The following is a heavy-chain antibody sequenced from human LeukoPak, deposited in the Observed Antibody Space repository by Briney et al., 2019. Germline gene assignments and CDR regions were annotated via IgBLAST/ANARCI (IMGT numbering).Heavy chain of an antibody. CDR1: GFTFSSHG. D-gene: IGHD5-12*01. J-gene: IGHJ4*02. CDR2: IGGSGGFIT. Sequence: GGSLRLSCAASGFTFSSHGMNWVRQAPGKGLEWVSGIGGSGGFITYYADSVRGRFTVSRDNSKNTLYLQMNSLRADDTAIYYCARDLGWLHYADWGQGTLVTVSS. V-gene: IGHV3-23*01. CDR3: ARDLGWLHYAD.